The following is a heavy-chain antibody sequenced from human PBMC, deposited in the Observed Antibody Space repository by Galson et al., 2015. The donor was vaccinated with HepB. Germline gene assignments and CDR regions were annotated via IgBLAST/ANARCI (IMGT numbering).Heavy chain of an antibody. CDR1: GFTFSNAR. J-gene: IGHJ4*02. CDR3: TTDLGIAVDVDY. V-gene: IGHV3-15*01. D-gene: IGHD6-19*01. CDR2: IKSKTDGGTT. Sequence: SLRLSCAASGFTFSNARMSWVRQAPGKGLEWVGRIKSKTDGGTTDYAAPVKGRFTISRDDSKNTLYLQMNSLKTEDTAVYYCTTDLGIAVDVDYWGQGTLVTVSS.